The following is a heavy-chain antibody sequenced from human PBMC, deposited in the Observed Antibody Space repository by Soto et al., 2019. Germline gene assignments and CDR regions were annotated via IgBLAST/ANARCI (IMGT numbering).Heavy chain of an antibody. CDR2: IIPIFGTA. D-gene: IGHD5-12*01. J-gene: IGHJ6*02. CDR3: ARGGASGYGRHYYYYYGMDV. V-gene: IGHV1-69*01. CDR1: GGTFSSYA. Sequence: QVQLVQSGAEVKKPGSSVKVSCKASGGTFSSYAISWVRQAPGQGLEWMGGIIPIFGTANYAQKFQGRVTITADESTSTAYMELGSLRSEDTAVYYCARGGASGYGRHYYYYYGMDVWGQGTTVTVSS.